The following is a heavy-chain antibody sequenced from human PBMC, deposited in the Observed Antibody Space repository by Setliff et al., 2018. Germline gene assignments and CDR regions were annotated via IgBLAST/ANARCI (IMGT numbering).Heavy chain of an antibody. Sequence: SETLSLTCAVYGESFYTYSWTWIHQTPGKGLEWIGEINHSASTYHSPSLKNRVTISVDTSKSQFSLRLTSVTAADSGLYYCTRGNGDSKFDFWSQGTLVTVSS. J-gene: IGHJ4*02. CDR1: GESFYTYS. CDR3: TRGNGDSKFDF. V-gene: IGHV4-34*01. CDR2: INHSAST. D-gene: IGHD4-17*01.